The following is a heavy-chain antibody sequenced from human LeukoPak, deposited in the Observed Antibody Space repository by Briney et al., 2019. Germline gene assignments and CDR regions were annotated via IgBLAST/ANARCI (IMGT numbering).Heavy chain of an antibody. D-gene: IGHD3-10*01. CDR2: IYSDGST. V-gene: IGHV3-53*01. CDR1: GFTFSSYA. CDR3: ARDRGSGGFFYFDY. J-gene: IGHJ4*02. Sequence: PGGSLRLSCAASGFTFSSYAMSRVRQAPGKGLEWVSVIYSDGSTYYADSVKGRFTISRDNSKNTLYLQLNNLRAEDTAVYFCARDRGSGGFFYFDYWGQGTLVTVSS.